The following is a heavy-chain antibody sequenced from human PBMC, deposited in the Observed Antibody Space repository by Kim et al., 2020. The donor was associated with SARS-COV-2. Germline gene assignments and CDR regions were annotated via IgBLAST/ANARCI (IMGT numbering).Heavy chain of an antibody. CDR3: AREEVVTAYYYYGMDV. V-gene: IGHV3-74*01. Sequence: SVKGRFTISRDNAKNTLYLQMNSLRAEDTAVYYCAREEVVTAYYYYGMDVWGQGTTVTVSS. D-gene: IGHD2-21*02. J-gene: IGHJ6*02.